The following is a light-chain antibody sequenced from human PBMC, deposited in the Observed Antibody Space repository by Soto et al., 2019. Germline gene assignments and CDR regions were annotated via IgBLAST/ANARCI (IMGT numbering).Light chain of an antibody. CDR1: QSVTSTY. CDR3: QQFDSSRIYS. J-gene: IGKJ2*03. V-gene: IGKV3-20*01. Sequence: EILLTQSPGTLSLSPGETATLSCRASQSVTSTYLAWYQQRPGQSPRLIIYGGSTRATGFPDRFSGGGSGTAFTLTIIRLEPEDSAVYYCHCQQFDSSRIYSSGQGTKLEI. CDR2: GGS.